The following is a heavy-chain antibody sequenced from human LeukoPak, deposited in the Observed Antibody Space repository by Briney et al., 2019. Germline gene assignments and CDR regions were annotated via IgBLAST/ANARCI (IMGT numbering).Heavy chain of an antibody. J-gene: IGHJ6*02. CDR3: ARDRLVRGVIINYYYGMDV. CDR2: IYYSGSA. Sequence: PSETLSLTCTVSGGSISSGGYYWSWIRQHPGKGLEWIGYIYYSGSAYCNPSLKSRVTISVDTSKSQFSLKLSSVTAADTAVYYCARDRLVRGVIINYYYGMDVWGQGTTVTVSS. CDR1: GGSISSGGYY. V-gene: IGHV4-31*03. D-gene: IGHD3-10*01.